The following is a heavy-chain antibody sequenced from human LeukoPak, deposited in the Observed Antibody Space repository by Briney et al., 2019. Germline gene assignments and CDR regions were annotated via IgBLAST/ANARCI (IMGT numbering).Heavy chain of an antibody. D-gene: IGHD3-10*01. CDR2: ISSSCSYI. Sequence: SLRLSCAASGFTFSSYSMNWVRQAPGKGLEWVSSISSSCSYIYYAHSVEGRFTISRDNAKNSLYLQMNSLRAEDTAVYYCARAYGSGSYYPDYWGQGTLVTVSS. V-gene: IGHV3-21*01. CDR1: GFTFSSYS. CDR3: ARAYGSGSYYPDY. J-gene: IGHJ4*02.